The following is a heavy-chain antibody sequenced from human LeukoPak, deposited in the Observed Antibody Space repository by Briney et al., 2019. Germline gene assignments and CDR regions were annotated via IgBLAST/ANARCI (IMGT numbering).Heavy chain of an antibody. V-gene: IGHV3-21*01. CDR1: GFSFSSYS. J-gene: IGHJ6*04. Sequence: GGSLSLSCAASGFSFSSYSMSWVRQAPGKGLEWVSSISSSRSYIYYAYSVRGRFTISRDNAKNSLYLQMNSLRAEDTAVYYCARGGYSSGRGTYYYYGIDVWGEGTTVTVSS. CDR3: ARGGYSSGRGTYYYYGIDV. D-gene: IGHD6-19*01. CDR2: ISSSRSYI.